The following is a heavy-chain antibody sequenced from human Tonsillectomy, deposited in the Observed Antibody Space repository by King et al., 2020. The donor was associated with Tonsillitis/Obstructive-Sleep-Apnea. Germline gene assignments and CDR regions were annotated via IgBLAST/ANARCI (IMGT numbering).Heavy chain of an antibody. CDR3: AREGPTIFGVVTDYFFDY. D-gene: IGHD3-3*01. V-gene: IGHV3-30*04. J-gene: IGHJ4*02. CDR2: ISYDGNNK. CDR1: GFTFSHYS. Sequence: VQLVESGGGVIQPWRSLRLSCAASGFTFSHYSMHWVRQAPGKGLEWVAVISYDGNNKYYADSVKGRITISRDNSKNTLYLQMNSLRAEDTAVYYCAREGPTIFGVVTDYFFDYWGQGTLVTVSS.